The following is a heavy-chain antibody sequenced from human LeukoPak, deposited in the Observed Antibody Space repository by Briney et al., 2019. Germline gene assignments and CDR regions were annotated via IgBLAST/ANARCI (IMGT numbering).Heavy chain of an antibody. CDR1: GGSISSGSYY. V-gene: IGHV4-61*02. D-gene: IGHD3-22*01. J-gene: IGHJ4*02. CDR2: IYTSGST. Sequence: SETLSLTCTVSGGSISSGSYYWSWIRQPAGKGLEWIGRIYTSGSTNCNPSLKSRVTISVDTSKNQFSLKLSSVTAADTAVYYCARDYYDSSGFDYWGQGSLVTVSS. CDR3: ARDYYDSSGFDY.